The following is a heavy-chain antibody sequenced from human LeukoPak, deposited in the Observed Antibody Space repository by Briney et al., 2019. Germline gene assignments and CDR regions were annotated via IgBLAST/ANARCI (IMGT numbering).Heavy chain of an antibody. V-gene: IGHV1-8*01. CDR2: MNPNSGNT. D-gene: IGHD3-22*01. Sequence: ASVKVSCKASGYTFTSYDINWVRQATGQGLEWMGWMNPNSGNTGYAQKFQGRVTMTRDTSTSTVYMELSSLRSEDTAVYYCARDLNDSSGYYYALYYFDYWGQGTLVTVSS. J-gene: IGHJ4*02. CDR3: ARDLNDSSGYYYALYYFDY. CDR1: GYTFTSYD.